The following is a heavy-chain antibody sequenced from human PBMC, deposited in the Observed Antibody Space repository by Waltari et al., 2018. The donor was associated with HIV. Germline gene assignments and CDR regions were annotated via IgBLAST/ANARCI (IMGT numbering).Heavy chain of an antibody. J-gene: IGHJ3*02. CDR2: IYYSGST. Sequence: QVQLQESGPGLVKPSESLSLTCTVSGGSISSYYWSWIRQPPGKGLAWIGYIYYSGSTPYNPPLKGRFTISVDTSKTQFSLKLSSVTAADTAVYYCASFYHYGSGSLGAFDIWGQGTMVTVSS. V-gene: IGHV4-59*01. D-gene: IGHD3-10*01. CDR1: GGSISSYY. CDR3: ASFYHYGSGSLGAFDI.